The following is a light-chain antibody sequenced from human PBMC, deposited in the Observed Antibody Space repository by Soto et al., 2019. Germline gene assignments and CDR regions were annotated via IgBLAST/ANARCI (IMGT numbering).Light chain of an antibody. J-gene: IGLJ3*02. CDR3: SSYTSRDTLV. CDR1: SSDVGGYDH. CDR2: DVN. Sequence: QSALTQPASVSGSPGQSITISCTGTSSDVGGYDHVSWYQQHPGKAPKLIIYDVNIRPSGVSNRFSGSKSVNTASLAVSGLQAEYEADYYCSSYTSRDTLVFGGGTKLTVL. V-gene: IGLV2-14*03.